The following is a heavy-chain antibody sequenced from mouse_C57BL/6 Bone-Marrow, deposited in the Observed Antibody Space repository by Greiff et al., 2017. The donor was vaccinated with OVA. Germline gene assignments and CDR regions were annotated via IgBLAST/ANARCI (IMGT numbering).Heavy chain of an antibody. CDR2: FYPGSGSI. J-gene: IGHJ3*01. D-gene: IGHD2-1*01. CDR1: GYTFTEYT. CDR3: AIHEERTDYDNYVWFAY. V-gene: IGHV1-62-2*01. Sequence: QVQLQQSGAELVKPGASVKLSCKASGYTFTEYTIHWVKQRSGQGLEWIGWFYPGSGSIKYNEKFKDKATLTADTSSSTAYMELSRLTSEDSAVYFCAIHEERTDYDNYVWFAYWGQGTLVTVSA.